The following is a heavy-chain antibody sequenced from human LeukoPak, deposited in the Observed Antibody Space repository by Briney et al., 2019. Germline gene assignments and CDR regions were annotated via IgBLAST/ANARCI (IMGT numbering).Heavy chain of an antibody. J-gene: IGHJ5*02. Sequence: SETLSLTCAVYGGSFSGYYWSWIRQPPGKGLEWIGEINRSGSTNYNPSLKSRVTISVDTSKNQFSLKLSSVTAADTAVYYCARDATRDNWFDPWGQGTLVTVSS. CDR2: INRSGST. D-gene: IGHD1-26*01. V-gene: IGHV4-34*01. CDR3: ARDATRDNWFDP. CDR1: GGSFSGYY.